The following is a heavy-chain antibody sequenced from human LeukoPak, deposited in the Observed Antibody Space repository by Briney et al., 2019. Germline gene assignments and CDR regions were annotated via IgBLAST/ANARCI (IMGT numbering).Heavy chain of an antibody. CDR2: IKSNLDGGTV. Sequence: GGSLRLSCAASGLPFTNAWMNWVRQAPGKGLEWVGRIKSNLDGGTVDYIAPVKGRFTISRDDSKNTLYLQLNSLKTEDTAIYYRTSDPLIQGGVDYWGQGTLVSVSS. D-gene: IGHD3-16*01. J-gene: IGHJ4*02. V-gene: IGHV3-15*01. CDR1: GLPFTNAW. CDR3: TSDPLIQGGVDY.